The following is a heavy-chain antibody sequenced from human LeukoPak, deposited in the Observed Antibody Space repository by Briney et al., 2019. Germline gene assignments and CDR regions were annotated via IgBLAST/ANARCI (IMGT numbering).Heavy chain of an antibody. D-gene: IGHD2-2*01. J-gene: IGHJ4*02. Sequence: PSETLSLTCAVSGGSISSGGYSWSWIRRPPGKGLEWIGYIYYSGSTNYNPSLKSRVTISVDTSKNQFSLRLSSVTAADTAVYYCARIVRDIVVVPAAKLYFDYWGQGTLVTVSS. CDR1: GGSISSGGYS. CDR3: ARIVRDIVVVPAAKLYFDY. V-gene: IGHV4-61*08. CDR2: IYYSGST.